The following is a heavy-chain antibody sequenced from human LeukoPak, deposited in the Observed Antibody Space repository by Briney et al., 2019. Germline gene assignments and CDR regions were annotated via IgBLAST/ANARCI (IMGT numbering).Heavy chain of an antibody. D-gene: IGHD3-16*01. CDR1: GFTFSSYG. V-gene: IGHV3-30*18. J-gene: IGHJ4*02. CDR3: AKARIMITFGGADY. CDR2: ISYDGSNK. Sequence: GRSLRLSCAASGFTFSSYGMHWVRQAPGKGLEWVAVISYDGSNKYYADSVKGRFTISRDNSKNTLYLQMNSLRAEDTAVYYCAKARIMITFGGADYWGQGTLVTVSS.